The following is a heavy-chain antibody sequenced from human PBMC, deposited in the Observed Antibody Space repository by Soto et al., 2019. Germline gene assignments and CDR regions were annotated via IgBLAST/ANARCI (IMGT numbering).Heavy chain of an antibody. CDR1: GFTFSDAW. D-gene: IGHD3-10*01. CDR3: STGGYYFDY. V-gene: IGHV3-15*01. CDR2: IKSKINGGTT. J-gene: IGHJ4*02. Sequence: EAQLVESGGGLVKPGGSLRLSCAGSGFTFSDAWMNWVRQAPGKGLEWLGGIKSKINGGTTDYAAPVTGRFTISRDDSQNTVYLQMNSLKTEDTAVYYCSTGGYYFDYWGQRTLVTVSS.